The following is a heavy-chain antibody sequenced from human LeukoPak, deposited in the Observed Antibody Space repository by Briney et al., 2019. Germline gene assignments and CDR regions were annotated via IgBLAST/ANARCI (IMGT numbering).Heavy chain of an antibody. J-gene: IGHJ4*02. CDR3: ARDLAYGDYIFDY. V-gene: IGHV1-2*02. CDR2: INPNSGGT. Sequence: GASVKVSCKASGYTFTGYYMHWVRQAPGQGPEWMGWINPNSGGTNYAQKFQGRVTMTRDTSISTAYMELSRLRSDDTAVYYCARDLAYGDYIFDYWGQGTLVTVSS. D-gene: IGHD4-17*01. CDR1: GYTFTGYY.